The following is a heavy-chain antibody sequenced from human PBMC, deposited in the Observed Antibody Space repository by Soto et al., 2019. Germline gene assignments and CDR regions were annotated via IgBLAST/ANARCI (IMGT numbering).Heavy chain of an antibody. CDR1: VFTFSSYA. V-gene: IGHV3-23*01. J-gene: IGHJ6*02. Sequence: GALRLSCAASVFTFSSYAMSWVRQAPGKGLEWVSAISGSGGSTYYADSVKGRFTISRDNSKNTLYLQMNSLRAEDTAVYYCAKGLGYSYGLYYYGMDVWGQGTTVTVSS. D-gene: IGHD5-18*01. CDR2: ISGSGGST. CDR3: AKGLGYSYGLYYYGMDV.